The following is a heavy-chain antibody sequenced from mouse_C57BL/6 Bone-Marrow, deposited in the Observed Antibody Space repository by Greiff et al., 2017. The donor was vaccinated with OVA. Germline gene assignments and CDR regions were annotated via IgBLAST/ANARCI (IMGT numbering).Heavy chain of an antibody. V-gene: IGHV14-4*01. Sequence: VQLKQSGAELVRPGASVKLSCTASGFNIKDDYMHWVKQRPEQGLEWIGWIDPENGDTEYASKFQGKATITADTSSNTAYLQLSSLTAEDTAVYYCSTKGWLLHAMDYWGQGTSVTVAS. D-gene: IGHD2-3*01. CDR3: STKGWLLHAMDY. CDR1: GFNIKDDY. CDR2: IDPENGDT. J-gene: IGHJ4*01.